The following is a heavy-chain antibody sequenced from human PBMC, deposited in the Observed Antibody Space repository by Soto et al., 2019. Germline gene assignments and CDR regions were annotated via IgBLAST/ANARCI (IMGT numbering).Heavy chain of an antibody. Sequence: TSETLSLTCTVSGGSISSYYWSWIRQPPGKGLEWIGYIYYSGSTNYNPSLKSRVTISVDTSKNQFSLKLSSVTAADTAVYYCASDRYGGNYFDYWGQGTLVTVSS. V-gene: IGHV4-59*01. D-gene: IGHD2-15*01. J-gene: IGHJ4*02. CDR2: IYYSGST. CDR1: GGSISSYY. CDR3: ASDRYGGNYFDY.